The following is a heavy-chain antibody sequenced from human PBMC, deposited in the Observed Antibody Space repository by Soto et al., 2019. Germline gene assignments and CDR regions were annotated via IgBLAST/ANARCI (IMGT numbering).Heavy chain of an antibody. V-gene: IGHV4-39*01. J-gene: IGHJ4*02. Sequence: SETLSLTCTVTGDSISSRSYYWGWIRQPPGKGLEWIGSIYYSGSTYNNPSLKSRVSMSVDTSKNQFSLKLRSVTAADTALYYCGRQRPSVVTHGCFDSWGQGTLVTVSS. D-gene: IGHD2-21*02. CDR2: IYYSGST. CDR3: GRQRPSVVTHGCFDS. CDR1: GDSISSRSYY.